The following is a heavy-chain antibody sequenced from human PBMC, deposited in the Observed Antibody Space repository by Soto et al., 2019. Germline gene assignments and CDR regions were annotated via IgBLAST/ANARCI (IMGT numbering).Heavy chain of an antibody. CDR3: ARGKFSSSSAPTDY. CDR1: GFTFSTYW. Sequence: GGSLRLSCAASGFTFSTYWMHWVRQAPGKGLVWVSRINSDGSSTSYADSVKGRFTISRDNAKNTLYLQMNSLRAEDTAVYYCARGKFSSSSAPTDYWGQGTLVTVSS. CDR2: INSDGSST. D-gene: IGHD6-6*01. V-gene: IGHV3-74*01. J-gene: IGHJ4*02.